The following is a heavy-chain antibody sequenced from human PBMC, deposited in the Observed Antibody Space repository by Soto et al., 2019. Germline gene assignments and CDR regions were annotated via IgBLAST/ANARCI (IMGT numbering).Heavy chain of an antibody. Sequence: GSLKISCKGSGYSFTSYWITWVRQMPGKGLEWMGRIDPSDSYTNYSPSFQGHVTISADKSISTAYLQWSSLKASDTAMYYCARHSPYYYDSSGYLIGAFDIWGQGTMVTVSS. CDR2: IDPSDSYT. D-gene: IGHD3-22*01. J-gene: IGHJ3*02. V-gene: IGHV5-10-1*01. CDR1: GYSFTSYW. CDR3: ARHSPYYYDSSGYLIGAFDI.